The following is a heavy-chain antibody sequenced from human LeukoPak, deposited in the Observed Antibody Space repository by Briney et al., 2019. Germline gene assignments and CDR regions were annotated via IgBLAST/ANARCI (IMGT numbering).Heavy chain of an antibody. Sequence: GESLKISCKGSGYSFTSYWIGWVRQMPGKGLEWIGIIYPGDSDTRYSPSFQGQVTISADKSISTAYLQWSSLKASDTAMYYCARIAAAGTGYYYYYGMDVWGQGTTVTVSS. CDR3: ARIAAAGTGYYYYYGMDV. CDR1: GYSFTSYW. D-gene: IGHD6-13*01. J-gene: IGHJ6*02. V-gene: IGHV5-51*01. CDR2: IYPGDSDT.